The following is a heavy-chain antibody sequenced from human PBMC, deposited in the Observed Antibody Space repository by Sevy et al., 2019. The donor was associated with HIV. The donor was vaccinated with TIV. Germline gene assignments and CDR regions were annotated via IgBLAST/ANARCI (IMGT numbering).Heavy chain of an antibody. D-gene: IGHD1-26*01. CDR2: IYYSGST. J-gene: IGHJ3*02. CDR3: ARVGAISPDAFDI. CDR1: GGSISSYY. Sequence: SETLSLTCTVSGGSISSYYWSWIRQPPGKGLEWIGYIYYSGSTNYNPSLKSRVTISVDTSKNQFSLKLSSVTAADTAVYYCARVGAISPDAFDIWGQGTMVTVSS. V-gene: IGHV4-59*01.